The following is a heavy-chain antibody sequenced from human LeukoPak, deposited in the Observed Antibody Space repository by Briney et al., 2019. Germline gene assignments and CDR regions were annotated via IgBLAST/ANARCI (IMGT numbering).Heavy chain of an antibody. V-gene: IGHV4-38-2*02. D-gene: IGHD3-22*01. CDR2: IYHSGST. CDR1: GYSISSGYY. Sequence: SETLSLTCTVSGYSISSGYYWGWIRQPPGKGLEWIGSIYHSGSTYYNPSVKSRVTISVDTSKNQFSLKLSSVTAADTAVYYCARDRSYYDSSGYYPTFDYWGQGTLVTVSS. J-gene: IGHJ4*02. CDR3: ARDRSYYDSSGYYPTFDY.